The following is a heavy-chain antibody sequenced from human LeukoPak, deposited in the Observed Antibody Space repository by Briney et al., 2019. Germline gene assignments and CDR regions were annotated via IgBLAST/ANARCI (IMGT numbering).Heavy chain of an antibody. Sequence: ASVKVSCKASGYTFTGYYMHWVRQAPGQGLEWMGWINPNSGGTNYAQKFQGRVTMTRDTSISTAYMELSRLRSDDTAVYYCARDQYYYDSSGYYFPQAIEDYWGQGTLVTVSS. CDR3: ARDQYYYDSSGYYFPQAIEDY. J-gene: IGHJ4*02. D-gene: IGHD3-22*01. V-gene: IGHV1-2*02. CDR2: INPNSGGT. CDR1: GYTFTGYY.